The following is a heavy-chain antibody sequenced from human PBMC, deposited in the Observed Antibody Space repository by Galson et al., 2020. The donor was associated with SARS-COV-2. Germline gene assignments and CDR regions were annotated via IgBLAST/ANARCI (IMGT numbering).Heavy chain of an antibody. Sequence: SETMSLTCTVSGGSISTSSYYWAWIRQPPGKGLEWIGSTYYSGSTYYNPSLKTRVTISVHTSKNQFALKLSSVTAADTAVYYCATYLRFLEWLWGHWGQGTLVTVSS. CDR2: TYYSGST. CDR1: GGSISTSSYY. D-gene: IGHD3-3*01. V-gene: IGHV4-39*01. CDR3: ATYLRFLEWLWGH. J-gene: IGHJ4*02.